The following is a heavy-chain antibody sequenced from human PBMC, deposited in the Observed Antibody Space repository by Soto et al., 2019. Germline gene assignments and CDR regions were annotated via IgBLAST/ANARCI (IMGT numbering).Heavy chain of an antibody. CDR1: GGTFSNHT. CDR3: ARVAEMGTVTNGFYYYMDV. Sequence: QVQLVQSGAEVRKPGSSVKVSCKASGGTFSNHTISWVRQAPGQGLAWMGRIIPILNIANYAQKLEGRVTITADKSTSTAYMELSSLRSEDTAVYYCARVAEMGTVTNGFYYYMDVWGKGTTVTVSS. J-gene: IGHJ6*03. D-gene: IGHD4-17*01. CDR2: IIPILNIA. V-gene: IGHV1-69*02.